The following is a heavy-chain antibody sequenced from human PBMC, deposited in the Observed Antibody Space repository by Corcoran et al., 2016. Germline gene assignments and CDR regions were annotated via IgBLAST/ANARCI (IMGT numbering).Heavy chain of an antibody. Sequence: QVQLVQSGAEVKKPGASVKVSCKASGYTFTSYGISWVRQAPGQGLEWMGWISAYNGNTNYAQKLQGRVTMTTDTSTSTAYMELRSLRSDDTAVYYCAGETYSSSWYGPVYYYYGMDVWGQGTTVTVSS. CDR1: GYTFTSYG. D-gene: IGHD6-13*01. J-gene: IGHJ6*02. CDR3: AGETYSSSWYGPVYYYYGMDV. V-gene: IGHV1-18*01. CDR2: ISAYNGNT.